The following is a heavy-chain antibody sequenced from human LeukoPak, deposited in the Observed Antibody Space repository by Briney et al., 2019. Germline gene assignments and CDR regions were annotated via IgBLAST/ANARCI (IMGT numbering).Heavy chain of an antibody. CDR1: GYTFTSYG. J-gene: IGHJ4*02. CDR3: ARVAPQLRYFDWLPSATPDHVLFDY. CDR2: INPNSGGT. D-gene: IGHD3-9*01. Sequence: ASVKVSCKASGYTFTSYGISWVRQAPGQGLEWMGWINPNSGGTNYAQKFQGRVTMTRNTSISTAYMELSSLRSEDTAVYYCARVAPQLRYFDWLPSATPDHVLFDYWGQGTLVTVSS. V-gene: IGHV1-8*02.